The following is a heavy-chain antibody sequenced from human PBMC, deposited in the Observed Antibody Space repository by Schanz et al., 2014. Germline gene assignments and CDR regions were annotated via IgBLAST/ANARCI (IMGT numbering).Heavy chain of an antibody. J-gene: IGHJ3*01. V-gene: IGHV1-18*01. Sequence: QVQLVQSGDEVKKPGASVKVSCKTSGYTFSDYGITWVRQAPGQGLEWVGWISPYTGNTHYFDKTECRVTMPTDSSTSTAYLVLRSLRSDDTAMYYCTTMWCYCTATACQILECLDAWGQGTMVTVSS. CDR3: TTMWCYCTATACQILECLDA. CDR1: GYTFSDYG. D-gene: IGHD2-8*02. CDR2: ISPYTGNT.